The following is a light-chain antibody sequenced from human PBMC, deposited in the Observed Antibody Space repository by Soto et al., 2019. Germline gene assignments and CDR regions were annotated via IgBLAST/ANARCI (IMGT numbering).Light chain of an antibody. Sequence: QSALTQPASVSGSPGQSITISCTGTSSDVGGYIYVSWYQQHPGKAPKLMIYDVTSRPSGVSYRFSGSKTGNTASLTISGLQAEDEADYYWSSYTTSSSYVFGTGAKVTVL. CDR1: SSDVGGYIY. V-gene: IGLV2-14*01. CDR3: SSYTTSSSYV. CDR2: DVT. J-gene: IGLJ1*01.